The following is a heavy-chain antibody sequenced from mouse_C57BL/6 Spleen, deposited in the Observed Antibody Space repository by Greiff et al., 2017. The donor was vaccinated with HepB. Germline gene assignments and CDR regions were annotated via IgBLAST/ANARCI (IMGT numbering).Heavy chain of an antibody. D-gene: IGHD2-1*01. J-gene: IGHJ3*01. CDR2: IDPNSGGT. CDR1: GYTFTSYW. CDR3: ARSGERGNPAWFAY. V-gene: IGHV1-72*01. Sequence: QSCKASGYTFTSYWMHWVKQRPGRGLEWIGRIDPNSGGTKYNEKFKSKATLTVDKPSSTAYMQLSSLTSEDSAVYYCARSGERGNPAWFAYWGQGTLVTVSA.